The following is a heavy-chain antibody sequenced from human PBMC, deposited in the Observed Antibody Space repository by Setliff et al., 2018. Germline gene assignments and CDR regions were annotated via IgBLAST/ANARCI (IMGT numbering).Heavy chain of an antibody. CDR1: GGSITSGSYY. V-gene: IGHV4-61*02. CDR2: LHTSGTT. Sequence: PSQTLSLTCAVSGGSITSGSYYWSWIRQPAGEGLEWIGRLHTSGTTDYNPSLKGRVTISADTSTNHFSLKLTSVTAADTAVYYCARARPATIAGVVPGVADFGIDVWGQGTTVTVSS. CDR3: ARARPATIAGVVPGVADFGIDV. D-gene: IGHD2-2*01. J-gene: IGHJ6*02.